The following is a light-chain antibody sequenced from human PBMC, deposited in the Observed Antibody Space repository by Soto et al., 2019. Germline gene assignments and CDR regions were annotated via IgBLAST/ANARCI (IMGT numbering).Light chain of an antibody. Sequence: EVVLTQSPGTLSLSPGERATLSCRASQTVNNNSLAWYQQKPGRAPRLLIFGASNSATGIPDRFSGSASGTYFTLTISGLEPVDFAVYYCQQYYTTPLTFGGGTKV. CDR1: QTVNNNS. J-gene: IGKJ4*01. CDR2: GAS. V-gene: IGKV3-20*01. CDR3: QQYYTTPLT.